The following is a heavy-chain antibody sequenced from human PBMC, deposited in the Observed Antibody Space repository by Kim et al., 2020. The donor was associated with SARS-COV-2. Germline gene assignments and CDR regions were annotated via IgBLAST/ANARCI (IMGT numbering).Heavy chain of an antibody. V-gene: IGHV3-30*18. CDR3: AKSFSGGYFGDDY. D-gene: IGHD1-26*01. Sequence: GGSLRLSCAASGFTFNTYGMHWVRQAPGKGLEWVAVISYDGSHKYYADSVKGRFTISRDNSKNTLYLQMNSLRIEDTTVYYCAKSFSGGYFGDDYWGPGTLVTVSS. CDR2: ISYDGSHK. J-gene: IGHJ4*02. CDR1: GFTFNTYG.